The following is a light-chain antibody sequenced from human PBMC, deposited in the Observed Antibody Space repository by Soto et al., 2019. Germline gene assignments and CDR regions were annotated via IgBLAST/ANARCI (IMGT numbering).Light chain of an antibody. Sequence: EIVMTQSPATLSVALGGRATLSCRASQSVSTDLAWYQQRPGXAPRLLIFGASTRATGIPARFTGSGCGTEFILSISSLQSEDSVFYYCQQYNLWPPETFGQGTKVDIK. V-gene: IGKV3-15*01. CDR2: GAS. CDR1: QSVSTD. J-gene: IGKJ1*01. CDR3: QQYNLWPPET.